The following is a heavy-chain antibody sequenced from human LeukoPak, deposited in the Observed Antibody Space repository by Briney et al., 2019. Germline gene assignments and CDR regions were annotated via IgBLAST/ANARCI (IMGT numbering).Heavy chain of an antibody. CDR2: INNSGYT. V-gene: IGHV4-59*01. D-gene: IGHD3-22*01. Sequence: SETLSLTCTVSGGSISSYSWNWIRQPPGKGLEWIGNINNSGYTNNNPSLKSRVTISVDTFKNQFSLKLSSVTAADTAVYYCARGRSSYCDSGGYYYLVYWGQGTLVTVSS. J-gene: IGHJ4*02. CDR1: GGSISSYS. CDR3: ARGRSSYCDSGGYYYLVY.